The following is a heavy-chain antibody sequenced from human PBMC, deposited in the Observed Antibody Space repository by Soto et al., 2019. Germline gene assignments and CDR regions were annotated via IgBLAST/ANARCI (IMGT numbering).Heavy chain of an antibody. CDR2: IWYDGSNK. V-gene: IGHV3-33*01. J-gene: IGHJ4*02. Sequence: AGGSLRLSCAASGFTFSSYGMHWVRQAPGKGLEWVAVIWYDGSNKYYADSVKGRFTISRDNSKNTLYLQMNSLRAEDTAVYYCARDKGIAAAGTYYWGQGTLVTVSS. D-gene: IGHD6-13*01. CDR1: GFTFSSYG. CDR3: ARDKGIAAAGTYY.